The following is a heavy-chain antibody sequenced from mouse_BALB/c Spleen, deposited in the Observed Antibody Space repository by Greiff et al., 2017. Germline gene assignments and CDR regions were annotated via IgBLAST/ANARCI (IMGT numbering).Heavy chain of an antibody. CDR3: ARCTTVVADAMDY. CDR1: GYTFTDYY. CDR2: IYPGSGNT. V-gene: IGHV1-84*02. J-gene: IGHJ4*01. Sequence: QVQLQQSGPELVKPGASVKISCKASGYTFTDYYINWVKQKPGQGLEWIGWIYPGSGNTKYNEKFKSKATLTVDNSSSTAYMELRSLTSEDSAVYYCARCTTVVADAMDYWGQGTSVTVSS. D-gene: IGHD1-1*01.